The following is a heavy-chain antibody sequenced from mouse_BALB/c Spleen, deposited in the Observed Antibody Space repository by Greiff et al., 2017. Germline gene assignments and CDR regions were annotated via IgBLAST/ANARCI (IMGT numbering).Heavy chain of an antibody. D-gene: IGHD2-14*01. J-gene: IGHJ4*01. Sequence: VQVVESGPGLVAPSQSLSITCTVSGFSLTSYGVHWVRQPPGKGLEWLGVIWAGGSTNYNSALMSRLSISKDNSKSQVFLKMNSLQTDDTAMYYCARGDRYDAFYAMDYWGQGTSVTVSS. CDR1: GFSLTSYG. CDR2: IWAGGST. CDR3: ARGDRYDAFYAMDY. V-gene: IGHV2-9*02.